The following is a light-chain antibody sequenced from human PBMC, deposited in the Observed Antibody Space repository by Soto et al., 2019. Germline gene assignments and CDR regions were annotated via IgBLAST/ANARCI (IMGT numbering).Light chain of an antibody. V-gene: IGKV3-20*01. CDR1: QIISSTY. J-gene: IGKJ2*01. Sequence: DIVLTQSPGTLSLSPGERATLSCRASQIISSTYLGWYQQKPGQAPKLLIYGASIRATGIPDRFSGSVSGTDFTLTISRLETEDFAVYYCQPYGTSLYPFGQGTKLEIK. CDR3: QPYGTSLYP. CDR2: GAS.